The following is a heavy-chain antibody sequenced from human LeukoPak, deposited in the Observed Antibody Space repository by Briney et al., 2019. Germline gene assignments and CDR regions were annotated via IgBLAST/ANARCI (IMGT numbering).Heavy chain of an antibody. V-gene: IGHV4-34*01. CDR3: ARGGGYSSGWYGY. CDR1: GGSFSGYY. Sequence: SETLSLTCAVYGGSFSGYYWSWIRQPPGKGLEWTGEINHSGSTNYNPSLKSRVTISVDTSKNQFSLKLSSVTAADTAVYYCARGGGYSSGWYGYWGQGTLVTVSS. CDR2: INHSGST. D-gene: IGHD6-19*01. J-gene: IGHJ4*02.